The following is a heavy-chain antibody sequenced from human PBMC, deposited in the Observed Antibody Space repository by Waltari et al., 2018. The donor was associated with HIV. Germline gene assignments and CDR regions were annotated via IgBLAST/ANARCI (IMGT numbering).Heavy chain of an antibody. CDR1: GYHFPRYA. CDR2: MNPNSGNT. Sequence: QVQLVQSGAEVKQPGASVKVSCQASGYHFPRYAINWVRQATGQGLEWLGWMNPNSGNTGYAQRFQGRVTMTRNTSISTAYMELSSLRSEDTAVYFCARGPQDYPKYYFDYWGQGTLVTVSS. J-gene: IGHJ4*02. D-gene: IGHD4-17*01. CDR3: ARGPQDYPKYYFDY. V-gene: IGHV1-8*01.